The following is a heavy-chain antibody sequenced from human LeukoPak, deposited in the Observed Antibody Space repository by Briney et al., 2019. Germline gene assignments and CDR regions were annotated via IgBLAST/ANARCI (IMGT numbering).Heavy chain of an antibody. CDR2: INHSGST. D-gene: IGHD3-10*01. Sequence: SETLSLTCAVYGGSFSGYYWSWIRQPPGKGLEWIGEINHSGSTNYNPSLKSRVTISVDTSKNQFSLKLSSVTAADTAVYYCARGATYGSGSYYPHYYGMDVWGKGTTVIVSS. V-gene: IGHV4-34*01. CDR3: ARGATYGSGSYYPHYYGMDV. J-gene: IGHJ6*04. CDR1: GGSFSGYY.